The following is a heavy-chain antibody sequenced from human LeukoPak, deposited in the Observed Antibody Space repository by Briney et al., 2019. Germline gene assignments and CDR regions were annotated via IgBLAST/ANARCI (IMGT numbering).Heavy chain of an antibody. J-gene: IGHJ4*02. V-gene: IGHV4-59*01. CDR2: IYYSGST. CDR1: GGSISSYY. CDR3: ARVPGAFAIDN. Sequence: SETLSLTCSVSGGSISSYYWSWIRQPPGKGLEWIGYIYYSGSTNYNPSLKSRVTISVDTSKNQFSLKLNSVSAADTAVYYCARVPGAFAIDNWGQGTLVTVSS. D-gene: IGHD3-10*01.